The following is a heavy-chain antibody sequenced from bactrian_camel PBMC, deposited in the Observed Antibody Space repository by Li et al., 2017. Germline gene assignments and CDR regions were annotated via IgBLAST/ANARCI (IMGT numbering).Heavy chain of an antibody. Sequence: VQLVESGGGSVQAGGSLRLSCAASGYTYSSGCVGWFRQALGKEREGVAFIYFGGGTTYYADSVKGRFAISEDKDSDTVFLHMSSLKPEDTAVYQCKTCRSCDGGACFFPSYGQGTQVTVS. CDR1: GYTYSSGC. CDR2: IYFGGGTT. V-gene: IGHV3S40*01. J-gene: IGHJ4*01. D-gene: IGHD6*01.